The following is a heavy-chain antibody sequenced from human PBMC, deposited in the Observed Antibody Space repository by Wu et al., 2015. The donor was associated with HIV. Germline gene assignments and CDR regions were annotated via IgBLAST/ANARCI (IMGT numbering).Heavy chain of an antibody. CDR2: MNPNSGNT. CDR1: GGTFSSYA. CDR3: ARGNCGGDCSSFYYYYYGMDI. Sequence: QVQLVQSGAEVKKPGSSVKVSCKASGGTFSSYAISWVRQAPGQGLEWMGWMNPNSGNTGYAQKFQGRVTMTRNTSIGTAYMELSSLRSEDTAVYYCARGNCGGDCSSFYYYYYGMDIWGQGTTVTVSS. D-gene: IGHD2-21*02. V-gene: IGHV1-8*02. J-gene: IGHJ6*02.